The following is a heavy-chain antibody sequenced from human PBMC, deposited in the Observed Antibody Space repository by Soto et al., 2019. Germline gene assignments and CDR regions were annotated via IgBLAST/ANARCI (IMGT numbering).Heavy chain of an antibody. CDR1: GFTFDDYA. J-gene: IGHJ6*02. Sequence: EGSRRLSCAASGFTFDDYARHCVRQAPGKGLEWVSLISWDGGSTYYADSVKGRFTISRDNSKNSLYLQMNSLRAEDTALYYCAKDMLIAASRYIYVMDEWGLASSFTVS. V-gene: IGHV3-43D*04. CDR3: AKDMLIAASRYIYVMDE. D-gene: IGHD6-25*01. CDR2: ISWDGGST.